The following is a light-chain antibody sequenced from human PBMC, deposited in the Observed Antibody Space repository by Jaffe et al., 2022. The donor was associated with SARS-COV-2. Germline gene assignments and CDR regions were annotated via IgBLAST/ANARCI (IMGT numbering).Light chain of an antibody. V-gene: IGKV1-39*01. Sequence: DIQMTQSPSSLSASVGDRVTITCRASQSISTYLNWYQQKPGKAPKLLIFAASSLQSGVPSRFSGSGSGTDFTLTVSSLQPEDFATYYCQQSSSNPRTFGQGTKVEIK. CDR3: QQSSSNPRT. CDR1: QSISTY. J-gene: IGKJ1*01. CDR2: AAS.